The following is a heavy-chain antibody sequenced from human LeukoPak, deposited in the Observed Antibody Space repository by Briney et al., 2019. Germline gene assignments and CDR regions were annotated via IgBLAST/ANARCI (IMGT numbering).Heavy chain of an antibody. Sequence: GGSLRLSCAASGFTFSNYAMSWVRQAPGKGLEWVSAVSGSGANTYYADSVKGRFTISRDNSKNTLYLQMNSLRAEDTAVYYCAKGGSTSCYIQCGYWGQGTLVTVSS. D-gene: IGHD2-2*02. CDR2: VSGSGANT. J-gene: IGHJ4*02. CDR1: GFTFSNYA. V-gene: IGHV3-23*01. CDR3: AKGGSTSCYIQCGY.